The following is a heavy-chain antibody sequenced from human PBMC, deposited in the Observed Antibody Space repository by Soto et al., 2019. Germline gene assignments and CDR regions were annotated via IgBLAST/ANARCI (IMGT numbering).Heavy chain of an antibody. CDR1: GGSISSGDYS. CDR3: ARGVTVFGLVSRFWFDP. V-gene: IGHV4-30-4*01. Sequence: SETLSLTCTVSGGSISSGDYSWSWVRQSPGKGLEWIGHIYNSGITYYNPSLKSRVVISIDTSRNQFSLRLNPLTAADRAVYFCARGVTVFGLVSRFWFDPWGQGTVVTVSS. CDR2: IYNSGIT. D-gene: IGHD3-3*01. J-gene: IGHJ5*02.